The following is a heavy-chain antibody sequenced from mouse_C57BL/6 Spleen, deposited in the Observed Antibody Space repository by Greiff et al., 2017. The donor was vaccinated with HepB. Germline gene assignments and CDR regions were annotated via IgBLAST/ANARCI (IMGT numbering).Heavy chain of an antibody. CDR3: ARSDYYGSSYYFDY. V-gene: IGHV1-52*01. D-gene: IGHD1-1*01. Sequence: QVQLQQPGAELVRPGSSVKLSCKASGYTFTSYWMHWVKQRPIQGLEWIGNIDPSDSETHYNQKFKDKATLTVDKSSSTAYMQLSSLTSEDSAVYYRARSDYYGSSYYFDYWGQGTTLTVSS. J-gene: IGHJ2*01. CDR1: GYTFTSYW. CDR2: IDPSDSET.